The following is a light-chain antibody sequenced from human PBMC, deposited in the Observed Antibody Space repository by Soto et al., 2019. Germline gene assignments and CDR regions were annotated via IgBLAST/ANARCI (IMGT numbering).Light chain of an antibody. J-gene: IGKJ1*01. V-gene: IGKV3-20*01. CDR3: QQYDSSSWT. Sequence: EIVLTQSPGTLSLSPGERATLSCRASQSVSSSYFAWYQQRPGQAPRLLIYGASSRATGIPDRFSGSGSGTDFTRPISRLEPEDFAGYYCQQYDSSSWTFGQGTKVESK. CDR1: QSVSSSY. CDR2: GAS.